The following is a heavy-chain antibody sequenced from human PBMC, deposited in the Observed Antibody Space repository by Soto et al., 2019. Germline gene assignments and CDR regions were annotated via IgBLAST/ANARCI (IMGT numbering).Heavy chain of an antibody. D-gene: IGHD2-15*01. CDR3: AINCGRCYSVFDS. Sequence: QVQLVESGGGLVKPGGSLRLSCAASGFTFSDYFMTWIRQAPGKGLEWVSYISSSGTTIFYADSVQGRFTISRDNAKKSLYLEITSLRAEDTAVYYFAINCGRCYSVFDSWGQGTLVTVSS. J-gene: IGHJ4*02. CDR1: GFTFSDYF. V-gene: IGHV3-11*01. CDR2: ISSSGTTI.